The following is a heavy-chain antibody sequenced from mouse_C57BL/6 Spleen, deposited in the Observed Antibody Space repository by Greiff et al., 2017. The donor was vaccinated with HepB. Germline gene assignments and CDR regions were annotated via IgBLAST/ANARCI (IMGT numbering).Heavy chain of an antibody. CDR1: GFNIKNTY. D-gene: IGHD3-3*01. CDR3: ARGRDEKDYAMDY. J-gene: IGHJ4*01. V-gene: IGHV14-3*01. Sequence: VQLQQSVAELVRPGASVKLSCTASGFNIKNTYMHWVKQRPEQGLAWIGRIDPANGNTKYAPKFQGKATITADTSSNTAYLPLSSLTSEDTAIYYCARGRDEKDYAMDYWGQGTSVTVSS. CDR2: IDPANGNT.